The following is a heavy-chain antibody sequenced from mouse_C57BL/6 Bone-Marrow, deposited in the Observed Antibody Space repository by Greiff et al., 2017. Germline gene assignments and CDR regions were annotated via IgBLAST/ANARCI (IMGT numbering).Heavy chain of an antibody. Sequence: DVMLVESGGGLVKPGGSLKLSCAASGFTFSSYAMSWVRQTPEKRLEWVATISDGGSYTYYPDNVKGRFTISRDNAKNNLYLQMSHLKSEDTAMYYCARVLDDYDGTDWYFDVWGTGTTVTVSS. CDR3: ARVLDDYDGTDWYFDV. D-gene: IGHD2-4*01. V-gene: IGHV5-4*03. CDR1: GFTFSSYA. CDR2: ISDGGSYT. J-gene: IGHJ1*03.